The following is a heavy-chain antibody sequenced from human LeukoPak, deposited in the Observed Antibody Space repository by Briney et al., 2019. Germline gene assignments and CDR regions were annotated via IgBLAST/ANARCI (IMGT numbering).Heavy chain of an antibody. CDR2: IIPIFGTA. V-gene: IGHV1-69*06. Sequence: SVTVSCKASGGTFSSYAISWVRQAPGQGLEWMGGIIPIFGTANYAQKFQGRVTITADKSTSTAYMELRSLRSDDTAVYYCAREGYYGSGERDYWGQGTLVTVSS. D-gene: IGHD3-10*01. CDR3: AREGYYGSGERDY. CDR1: GGTFSSYA. J-gene: IGHJ4*02.